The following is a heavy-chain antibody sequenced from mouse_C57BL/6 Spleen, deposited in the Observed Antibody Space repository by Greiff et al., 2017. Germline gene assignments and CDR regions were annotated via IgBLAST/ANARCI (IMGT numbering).Heavy chain of an antibody. Sequence: QVQLQQPGAELVKPGASVKLSCKASGYTFTSYWMHWVKQRPGQGLEWIGMIHPNSGSTNYNEKFKSKATLTVDKSSSTAYMQLSSLTSEDSAVYYCARSSYYYGSSLFAYRGQGTLVTVSA. CDR1: GYTFTSYW. CDR3: ARSSYYYGSSLFAY. J-gene: IGHJ3*01. V-gene: IGHV1-64*01. D-gene: IGHD1-1*01. CDR2: IHPNSGST.